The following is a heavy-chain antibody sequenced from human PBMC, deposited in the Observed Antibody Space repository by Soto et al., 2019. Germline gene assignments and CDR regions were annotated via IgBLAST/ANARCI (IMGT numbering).Heavy chain of an antibody. CDR1: GYSFSSYY. CDR2: INPSGDSI. D-gene: IGHD2-15*01. J-gene: IGHJ4*02. CDR3: ARTMPRDIVAPFDY. V-gene: IGHV1-46*01. Sequence: GASVKVSCKASGYSFSSYYMHWVRQAPGQGLEWMGVINPSGDSITYAQKFQGRVTMTKDTSTSTLFMEVSSLRSEDTAVYYCARTMPRDIVAPFDYWGQGTLVTVSS.